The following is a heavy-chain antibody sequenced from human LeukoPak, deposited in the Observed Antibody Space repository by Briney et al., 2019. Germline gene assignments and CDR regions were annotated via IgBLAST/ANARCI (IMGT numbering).Heavy chain of an antibody. CDR3: ARFDNKTPEY. D-gene: IGHD1-14*01. V-gene: IGHV4-38-2*02. Sequence: PSETLSLTCTVSGYSLSSGYYWGWIRQPPGKGREWIGSIYHSGRTYYHPSLKSRVTISVDTSKNQFSLKLSSVTAADTAVYYCARFDNKTPEYWGQGTLVTVSS. CDR1: GYSLSSGYY. J-gene: IGHJ4*02. CDR2: IYHSGRT.